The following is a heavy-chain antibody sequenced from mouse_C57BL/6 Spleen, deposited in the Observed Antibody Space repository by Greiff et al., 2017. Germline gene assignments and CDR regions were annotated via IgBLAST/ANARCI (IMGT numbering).Heavy chain of an antibody. D-gene: IGHD1-1*01. J-gene: IGHJ3*01. Sequence: VQLQQPGAELVKPGASVKLSCKASGYTFTSYWMHWVKQRPGQGLEWIGMIHPNSGSTNYNEKFKTKATLTVDKSSSTAYMQLSSLTSEDSAVYYCARDWDYYGSSPAWFAYWGQGTLVTVSA. CDR1: GYTFTSYW. V-gene: IGHV1-64*01. CDR3: ARDWDYYGSSPAWFAY. CDR2: IHPNSGST.